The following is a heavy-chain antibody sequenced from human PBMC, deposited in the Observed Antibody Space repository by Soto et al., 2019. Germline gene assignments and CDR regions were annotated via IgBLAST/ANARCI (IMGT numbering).Heavy chain of an antibody. D-gene: IGHD6-19*01. Sequence: PGGSLRLSCAASGFSFSGYYMSWVRQAPGKGLEWVANIKQDGSESYYVDSVKGRFTISRDNAKNSLFLQTTGLRVEDTAVYYCTRAASAREAEAGTDFWGQGTLVTVSS. CDR1: GFSFSGYY. V-gene: IGHV3-7*05. CDR2: IKQDGSES. J-gene: IGHJ4*02. CDR3: TRAASAREAEAGTDF.